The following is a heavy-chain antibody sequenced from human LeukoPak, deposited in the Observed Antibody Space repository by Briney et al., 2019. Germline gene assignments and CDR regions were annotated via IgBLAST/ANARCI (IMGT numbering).Heavy chain of an antibody. J-gene: IGHJ1*01. V-gene: IGHV3-74*01. Sequence: PGGSLRLSCAASGFTLSNYWIHWVRQAPGKGLVWVSRINGDGSSTSYADSVKGRFTISRDNAKNTVYLQMNSLRAEDTAVYYCARDARYSFQLWGQGTLVTVSS. CDR3: ARDARYSFQL. CDR1: GFTLSNYW. CDR2: INGDGSST. D-gene: IGHD4-11*01.